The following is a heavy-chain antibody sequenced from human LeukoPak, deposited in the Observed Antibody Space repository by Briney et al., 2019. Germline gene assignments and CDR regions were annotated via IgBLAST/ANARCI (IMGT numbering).Heavy chain of an antibody. D-gene: IGHD2-15*01. CDR3: ATHPPRYCTGGSCSDY. Sequence: SGTLSLTCTVSGGSISSFYWSWIRQPPGKGLEWIGYFHYSGSTNYNPSLKSRVTISVDTSKNQIFLKLSSVTAADTAVYYCATHPPRYCTGGSCSDYWGQGTLVTVSS. CDR1: GGSISSFY. J-gene: IGHJ4*02. V-gene: IGHV4-59*01. CDR2: FHYSGST.